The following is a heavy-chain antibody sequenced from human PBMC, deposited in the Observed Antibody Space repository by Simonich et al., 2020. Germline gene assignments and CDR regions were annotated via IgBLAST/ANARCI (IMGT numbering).Heavy chain of an antibody. V-gene: IGHV4-59*08. CDR2: IYYSWRT. D-gene: IGHD5-12*01. CDR3: ARHDRWLQFYFDY. J-gene: IGHJ4*02. CDR1: GGSISSYS. Sequence: QVQLQESGPGLVKPSKTLSLTCTVSGGSISSYSWSWIRQPPGKGLEWIWYIYYSWRTTYNPPLKSRVTISVDTSKNQFSLKLSSVTAADTAVYYCARHDRWLQFYFDYWGQGTLVTVSS.